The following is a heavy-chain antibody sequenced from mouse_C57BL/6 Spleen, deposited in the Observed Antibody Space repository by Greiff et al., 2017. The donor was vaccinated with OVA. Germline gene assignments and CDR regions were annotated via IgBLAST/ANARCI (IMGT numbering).Heavy chain of an antibody. CDR1: GFSFNTYA. CDR3: LSSYDCYPFYAMDY. D-gene: IGHD2-3*01. CDR2: IRSKSNNYAT. J-gene: IGHJ4*01. Sequence: EVQRVESGGGLVQPKGSLKLSCAASGFSFNTYAMNWVRQAPGKGLEWVARIRSKSNNYATYYADSVKDRFTISRDDSESMLYLQMNNLKTEDTAMYYCLSSYDCYPFYAMDYWGQGTSVTVSS. V-gene: IGHV10-1*01.